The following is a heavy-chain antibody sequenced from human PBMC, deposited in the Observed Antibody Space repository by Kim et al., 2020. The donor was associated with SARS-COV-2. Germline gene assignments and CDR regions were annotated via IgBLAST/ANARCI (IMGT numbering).Heavy chain of an antibody. J-gene: IGHJ6*02. V-gene: IGHV4-34*01. D-gene: IGHD3-10*01. CDR1: GGSFSGYY. CDR3: ARPQYYYGSGSYKYGMDV. Sequence: SETLSLTCAVYGGSFSGYYWSWIRQPPGKGLEWIGEINHSGSTNYNPSLKSRVTISVDTSKNQFSLKLSSVTAADTAVYYCARPQYYYGSGSYKYGMDVWGQGTTVTVSS. CDR2: INHSGST.